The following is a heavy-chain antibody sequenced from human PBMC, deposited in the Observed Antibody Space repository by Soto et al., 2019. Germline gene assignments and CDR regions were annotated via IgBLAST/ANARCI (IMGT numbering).Heavy chain of an antibody. CDR2: ISHSGRT. V-gene: IGHV4-31*03. J-gene: IGHJ4*02. CDR1: GGSISSGTYY. CDR3: ARDSDYCTGGSCYGNFDF. D-gene: IGHD2-15*01. Sequence: SETLSLTCTVSGGSISSGTYYWTWGRQRPGEGLEWIGFISHSGRTYYNPSLKSRAAISVDTSENQFSLRLSSVTAADTAVYFCARDSDYCTGGSCYGNFDFWGQGTLVTVSS.